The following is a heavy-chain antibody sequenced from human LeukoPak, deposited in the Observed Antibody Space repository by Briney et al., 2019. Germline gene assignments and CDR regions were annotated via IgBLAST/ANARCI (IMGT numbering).Heavy chain of an antibody. V-gene: IGHV3-30*18. J-gene: IGHJ3*02. CDR3: AKDLWGQWLVLTGADAFDI. CDR2: ISYDGSNK. D-gene: IGHD6-19*01. Sequence: GGSLRLSCAASGFTFSGYGMHWVRQAPGKGLEWVAVISYDGSNKYYADSVKGRFTISRDNSKNTLYLQMNSLRAEDTAVYYCAKDLWGQWLVLTGADAFDIWGQGTMVTVSS. CDR1: GFTFSGYG.